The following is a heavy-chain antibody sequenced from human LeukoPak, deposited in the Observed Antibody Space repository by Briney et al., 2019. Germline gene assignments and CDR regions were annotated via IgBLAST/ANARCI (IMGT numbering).Heavy chain of an antibody. D-gene: IGHD6-6*01. CDR3: AKGGIAARPGYGMDV. CDR2: ILYNGSNK. J-gene: IGHJ6*02. Sequence: GGSLRLSCAASGFTFSSSGMHWVRQAPGKGLEWVAVILYNGSNKYYADSVKGRFTISRDNSKNTLYLQMNSLRAEDTAVYYCAKGGIAARPGYGMDVWGQGTTVTVSS. CDR1: GFTFSSSG. V-gene: IGHV3-30*02.